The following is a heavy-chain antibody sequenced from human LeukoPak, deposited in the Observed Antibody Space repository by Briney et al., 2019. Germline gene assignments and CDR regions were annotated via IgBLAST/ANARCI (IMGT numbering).Heavy chain of an antibody. CDR1: GFTFSGSA. V-gene: IGHV3-73*01. Sequence: GGSLRLSCAASGFTFSGSAMHWVRQASGKGLEWVGRIRSKANSYATAYAASVKGRFTISRDDSKNTAYLQMNSLKTEDTAVYYCAAHYYYDRSDYYYFGYWGQGTLVTVSS. J-gene: IGHJ4*02. CDR2: IRSKANSYAT. CDR3: AAHYYYDRSDYYYFGY. D-gene: IGHD3-22*01.